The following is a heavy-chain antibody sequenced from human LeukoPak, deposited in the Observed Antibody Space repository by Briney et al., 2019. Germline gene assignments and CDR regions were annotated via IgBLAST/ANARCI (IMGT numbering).Heavy chain of an antibody. CDR1: GFTFSSYA. D-gene: IGHD5-24*01. Sequence: GGSLRLSCAASGFTFSSYAMSWVRQAPGKGLEWVSAISGSGGSTYYADSVKGRFTISRDNSKNTLYLQMNSLRTEDTAVYYCARPSPPGDGYNPCDYWGPGALVTVSS. J-gene: IGHJ4*02. CDR3: ARPSPPGDGYNPCDY. CDR2: ISGSGGST. V-gene: IGHV3-23*01.